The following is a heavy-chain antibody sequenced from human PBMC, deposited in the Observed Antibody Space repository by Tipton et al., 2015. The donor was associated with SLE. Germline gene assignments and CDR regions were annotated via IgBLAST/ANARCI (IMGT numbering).Heavy chain of an antibody. V-gene: IGHV4-59*11. CDR2: NSYSGSS. CDR1: GGSITNHY. J-gene: IGHJ4*02. Sequence: TLSLTCTVSGGSITNHYWNWIRQPPGKGLEWIGYNSYSGSSKYSPSFKSRVTISLDTSRSQFSLKLRSVTAADTAVYYCAKDRGYWGQGTLVTVSS. D-gene: IGHD3-10*01. CDR3: AKDRGY.